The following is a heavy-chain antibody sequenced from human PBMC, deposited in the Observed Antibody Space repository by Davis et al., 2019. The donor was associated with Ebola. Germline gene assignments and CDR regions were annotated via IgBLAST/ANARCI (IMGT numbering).Heavy chain of an antibody. D-gene: IGHD6-13*01. J-gene: IGHJ6*02. Sequence: PGGSLRPSCLVSGFTPNDYNMNWVRQAPGKGLEWVPSIISSRSYIYYADSVKGRFSIPRDNPKNSMSLQMNSLRVEDTAVYYCARDGVGYYYGMDVWGQGTTVTVSS. CDR1: GFTPNDYN. V-gene: IGHV3-21*01. CDR3: ARDGVGYYYGMDV. CDR2: IISSRSYI.